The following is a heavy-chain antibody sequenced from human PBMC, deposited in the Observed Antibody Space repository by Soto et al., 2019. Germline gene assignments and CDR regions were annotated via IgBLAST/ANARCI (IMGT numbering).Heavy chain of an antibody. V-gene: IGHV4-31*03. D-gene: IGHD3-16*02. J-gene: IGHJ4*02. Sequence: SETLSLTCTVSGGSINSDYWSWIRQHPGKGLEWIGYIYYSGSTSYNPSLKSRLTISVDTSKNQFSLKLSSVTAADTAVYYCARGVIHWGQGTLVTVSS. CDR2: IYYSGST. CDR3: ARGVIH. CDR1: GGSINSDY.